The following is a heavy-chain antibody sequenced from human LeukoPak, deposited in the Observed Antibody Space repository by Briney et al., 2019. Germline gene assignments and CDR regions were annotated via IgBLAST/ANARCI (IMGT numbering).Heavy chain of an antibody. Sequence: GGSLRLSCVASGFTFSTYGMHWVRQAPGRGLDWVAFIWYDGTNKYYADSVKGRFIISRDNSKNTLYLQMNSLRLEDTAVYYCAKSYSYGYDYWGLGTLVTVSS. V-gene: IGHV3-30*02. CDR1: GFTFSTYG. J-gene: IGHJ4*02. CDR3: AKSYSYGYDY. D-gene: IGHD5-18*01. CDR2: IWYDGTNK.